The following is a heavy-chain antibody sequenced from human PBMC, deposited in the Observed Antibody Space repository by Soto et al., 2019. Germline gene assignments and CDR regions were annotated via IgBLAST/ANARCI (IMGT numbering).Heavy chain of an antibody. CDR1: GFTFSSYD. CDR2: IGTAGDT. D-gene: IGHD3-10*01. CDR3: ARGLWFGDYDYYYGMDV. V-gene: IGHV3-13*01. Sequence: GGSLRLSCAASGFTFSSYDMHWVRQATGKGLEWVSAIGTAGDTYYPGSVKGRFTISRENAKNSLYLQMNSLRAGDTAVYYCARGLWFGDYDYYYGMDVWGQGTTVTVSS. J-gene: IGHJ6*02.